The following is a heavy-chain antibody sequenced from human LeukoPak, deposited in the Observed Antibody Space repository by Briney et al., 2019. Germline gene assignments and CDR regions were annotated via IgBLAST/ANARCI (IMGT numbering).Heavy chain of an antibody. CDR1: GFTFSRHG. J-gene: IGHJ6*03. D-gene: IGHD2-15*01. V-gene: IGHV3-30*02. CDR2: IRYDGSDK. Sequence: GGSLRLSCAASGFTFSRHGMHWVRQAPGKGLEWVAFIRYDGSDKYYADSVKGRFTISRDNSENTLYPQMNSLRPEDTAVYYCAKGFYYCSDGCPQYYYYMDVWGKGTTVIVSS. CDR3: AKGFYYCSDGCPQYYYYMDV.